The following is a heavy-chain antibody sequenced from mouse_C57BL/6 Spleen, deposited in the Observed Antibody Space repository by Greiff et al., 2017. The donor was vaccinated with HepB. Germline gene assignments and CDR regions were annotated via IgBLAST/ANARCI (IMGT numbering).Heavy chain of an antibody. D-gene: IGHD1-1*01. CDR1: GFNIKDDY. CDR3: TYYYYGRSQRYWYFDV. Sequence: EVQLQQSGAELVRPGASVKLSCTASGFNIKDDYMHWVKQRPEQGLEWIGWIDPENGDTEYASKFQGKATITADPSSNTAYLQLSSLTSEDTAVYYCTYYYYGRSQRYWYFDVWGTGTTVTVAS. J-gene: IGHJ1*03. V-gene: IGHV14-4*01. CDR2: IDPENGDT.